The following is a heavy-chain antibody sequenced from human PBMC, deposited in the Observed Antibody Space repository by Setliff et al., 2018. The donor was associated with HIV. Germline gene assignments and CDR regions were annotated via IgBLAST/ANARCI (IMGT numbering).Heavy chain of an antibody. Sequence: LRLSCAASGFTFSSYAMHWVRQAPGKGLEWVAVISYDGSNKYYADSVKGRFTISRDNSKNTLYLQMNSLRAEDTAVYYCARALLVWSLDYFYYMDVWGKGTTVTVSS. CDR3: ARALLVWSLDYFYYMDV. J-gene: IGHJ6*03. CDR1: GFTFSSYA. CDR2: ISYDGSNK. D-gene: IGHD3-3*01. V-gene: IGHV3-30*04.